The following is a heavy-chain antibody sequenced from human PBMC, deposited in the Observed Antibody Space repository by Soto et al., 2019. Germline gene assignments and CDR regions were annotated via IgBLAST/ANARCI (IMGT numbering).Heavy chain of an antibody. Sequence: QVQLVQSGAEVKKPGASVKVSCKASGYTFTGYYMHWVRQAPGQGLEWMGWINPNTGGTNSAQKLQGWVTMTRDSAISTAYTELSRLRSDDTAVYYCARGPDPTDYFDYWGQGTLVTVSS. V-gene: IGHV1-2*04. CDR1: GYTFTGYY. CDR3: ARGPDPTDYFDY. J-gene: IGHJ4*02. CDR2: INPNTGGT. D-gene: IGHD1-26*01.